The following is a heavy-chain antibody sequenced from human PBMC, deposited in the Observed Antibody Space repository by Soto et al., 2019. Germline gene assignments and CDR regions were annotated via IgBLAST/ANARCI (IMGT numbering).Heavy chain of an antibody. CDR3: AGDQGYYYSGTDV. D-gene: IGHD1-1*01. V-gene: IGHV4-4*07. CDR1: GDSIGNYY. CDR2: IDTSGTT. J-gene: IGHJ6*02. Sequence: QVQLQESGPGLVKPSETLSLTCTVSGDSIGNYYWSWIRQPAGKGLEWIGRIDTSGTTYYNPSLKSRVTMSVDTSKNQLSLKLTSVTAADTAVYFCAGDQGYYYSGTDVWGQGTTVTVSS.